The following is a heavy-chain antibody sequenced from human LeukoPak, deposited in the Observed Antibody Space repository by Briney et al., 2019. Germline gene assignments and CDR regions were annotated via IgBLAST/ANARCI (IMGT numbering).Heavy chain of an antibody. J-gene: IGHJ6*03. CDR2: ISSSSSNI. V-gene: IGHV3-21*01. CDR3: ARDPYSGSYGNYYYYFMDV. D-gene: IGHD1-26*01. Sequence: AGGSLRLSCAASGFTFSSYSMNWVRQAPGKGLEWVSSISSSSSNIYYADSVKGRFTISRDNAKNSLYLQMNSLRAEDTAVHYCARDPYSGSYGNYYYYFMDVWGKGTTVTISS. CDR1: GFTFSSYS.